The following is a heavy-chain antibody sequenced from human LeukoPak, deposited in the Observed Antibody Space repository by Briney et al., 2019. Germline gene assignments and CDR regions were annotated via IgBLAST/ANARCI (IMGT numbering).Heavy chain of an antibody. Sequence: GGSLRLSCAVSGFTFDHYWMTWVRQAPGKGLEWVANIKEDGSEKNYVDSVKGRFTISRDNAKNSLPLQVNSLRAEDTAVYYCARSRSGFYEDYWGQGTLVTVSS. V-gene: IGHV3-7*01. D-gene: IGHD3-3*01. CDR2: IKEDGSEK. CDR3: ARSRSGFYEDY. J-gene: IGHJ4*02. CDR1: GFTFDHYW.